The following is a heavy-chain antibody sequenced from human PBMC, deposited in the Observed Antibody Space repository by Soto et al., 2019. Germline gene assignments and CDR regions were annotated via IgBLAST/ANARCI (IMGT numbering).Heavy chain of an antibody. CDR3: ARVRGQQLVRWWFDP. CDR1: GGSISSYY. Sequence: SETLSLTCTVSGGSISSYYWSWIRQPPGKGLEWIGYIYYSGSTNYNPSLKSRVTISVDTSKNQFSLKLSSVTAADTAVYYCARVRGQQLVRWWFDPWGQGTLVTVSS. V-gene: IGHV4-59*01. J-gene: IGHJ5*02. D-gene: IGHD6-13*01. CDR2: IYYSGST.